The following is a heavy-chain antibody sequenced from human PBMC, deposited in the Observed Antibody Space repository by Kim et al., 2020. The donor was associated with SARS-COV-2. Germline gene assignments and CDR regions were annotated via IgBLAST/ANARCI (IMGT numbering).Heavy chain of an antibody. J-gene: IGHJ4*02. Sequence: GGSLRLSCAASGFTFSSYAMSWVRQAPGKGLEWVSAISGSGGSTYYADSVKGRFTISRDNSKNTLYLQMNSLRAEDTAVYYCAKVFFGVVINTRFDYWGQGTLVTASS. CDR2: ISGSGGST. V-gene: IGHV3-23*01. CDR3: AKVFFGVVINTRFDY. D-gene: IGHD3-3*01. CDR1: GFTFSSYA.